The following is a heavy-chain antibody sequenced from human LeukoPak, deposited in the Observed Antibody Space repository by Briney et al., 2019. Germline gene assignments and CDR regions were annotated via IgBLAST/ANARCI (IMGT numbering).Heavy chain of an antibody. CDR3: ARDALNYDSSGYYLFDY. V-gene: IGHV6-1*01. CDR2: TYYRSKWYN. D-gene: IGHD3-22*01. J-gene: IGHJ4*02. Sequence: SQTLSLTCAISGDSVSSNSAAWNWIRQSPSRGLEWLGRTYYRSKWYNDYAVSVKSRITINPDTSKNQFSLRLNSVTPEDTAVYYCARDALNYDSSGYYLFDYWGQGTLVTVSS. CDR1: GDSVSSNSAA.